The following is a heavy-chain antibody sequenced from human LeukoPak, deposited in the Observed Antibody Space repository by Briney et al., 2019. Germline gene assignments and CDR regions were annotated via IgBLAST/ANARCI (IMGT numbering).Heavy chain of an antibody. D-gene: IGHD3-3*01. V-gene: IGHV1-8*01. CDR2: MNPNSGNT. J-gene: IGHJ6*02. Sequence: GASVKVSCKASGYTFTSYDINWVRQATGQGLEWMGWMNPNSGNTGYAQKFQGRVTMTRDTSTSTVYMELSSLRSEDTAVYYCARDPSITIFGVDLYYYGMDVWGQGTTVTVSS. CDR1: GYTFTSYD. CDR3: ARDPSITIFGVDLYYYGMDV.